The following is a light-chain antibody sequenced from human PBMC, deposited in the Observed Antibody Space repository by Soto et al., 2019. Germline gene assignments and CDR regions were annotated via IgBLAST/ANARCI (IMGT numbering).Light chain of an antibody. V-gene: IGLV2-14*01. J-gene: IGLJ2*01. Sequence: QSALTQPASVSGSPGQSITISCSGTSSDVGGYNYVSWYQQHPGKAPKLIIYEVSNRPAGVSNRFSGSRSDNTASLTISGLQAEDAADYYCSSYRSTPHVIFGGGTKLTVL. CDR2: EVS. CDR3: SSYRSTPHVI. CDR1: SSDVGGYNY.